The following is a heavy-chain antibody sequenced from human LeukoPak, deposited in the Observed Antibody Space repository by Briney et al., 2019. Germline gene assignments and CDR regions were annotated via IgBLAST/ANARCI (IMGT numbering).Heavy chain of an antibody. D-gene: IGHD5-12*01. Sequence: SVKVSCKASGGTFSSYAISWVRQAPGQGLEWMGGIIPIFGTADYAQKFQGRVTITADESTSTAYMELSSLRSEDTAVYYCARDRVSGGYDFYNRFDPWGQGTLVTVSS. CDR3: ARDRVSGGYDFYNRFDP. J-gene: IGHJ5*02. CDR2: IIPIFGTA. CDR1: GGTFSSYA. V-gene: IGHV1-69*13.